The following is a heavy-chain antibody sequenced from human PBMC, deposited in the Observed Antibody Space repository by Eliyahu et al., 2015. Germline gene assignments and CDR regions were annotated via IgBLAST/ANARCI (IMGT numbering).Heavy chain of an antibody. V-gene: IGHV3-53*01. CDR2: LYPAGGT. Sequence: EGQLVESGGGLIQPGGSLRLSCAASGFSXGSLYMNWVRQAPGRGLEGVSVLYPAGGTIYADSVKGRFSVSRDISKNTLFLQMNNLRVDDTAVYFCAKEQTQQYSGPNVFHVWGQGTMVTVSS. CDR3: AKEQTQQYSGPNVFHV. CDR1: GFSXGSLY. D-gene: IGHD1-26*01. J-gene: IGHJ3*01.